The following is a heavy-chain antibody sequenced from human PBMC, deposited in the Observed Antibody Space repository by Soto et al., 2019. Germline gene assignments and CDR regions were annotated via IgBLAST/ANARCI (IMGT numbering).Heavy chain of an antibody. CDR1: GYTFTGHY. CDR2: IGPESGAT. V-gene: IGHV1-2*02. Sequence: ASVKVSCKASGYTFTGHYIHWVRQAPQQGPEWMGEIGPESGATRYAEKFRGRVTMTMDTSITTVYMELRNLSPDDTAVYYCGRGRSGQIVIFYWGQGTPVTVSS. CDR3: GRGRSGQIVIFY. D-gene: IGHD3-3*02. J-gene: IGHJ4*02.